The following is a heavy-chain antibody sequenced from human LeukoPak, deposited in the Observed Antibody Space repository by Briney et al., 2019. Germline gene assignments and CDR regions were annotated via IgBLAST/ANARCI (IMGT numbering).Heavy chain of an antibody. V-gene: IGHV4-38-2*01. CDR2: IYHTGST. Sequence: SETLSLTCGVSGYSISRGYYWAWIRQPPGKGLEWIGTIYHTGSTYYTPSLGSRVTISVDTSKNEFSLNLNSVTAADTAVYYCAGAGWIITSGIDYWGQGALVTVSS. D-gene: IGHD3-10*01. CDR1: GYSISRGYY. CDR3: AGAGWIITSGIDY. J-gene: IGHJ4*02.